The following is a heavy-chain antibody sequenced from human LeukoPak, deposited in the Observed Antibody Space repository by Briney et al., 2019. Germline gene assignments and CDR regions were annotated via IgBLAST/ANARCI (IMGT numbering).Heavy chain of an antibody. CDR2: ISAYNGNT. CDR3: ASTPLAAAGIFDY. Sequence: ASVKVSCKASGYTFTSYGISWVRHAPGQGLEWMGWISAYNGNTNYAQKLQGRVTITADKSTSTAYMELSSLRSEDTAVYYCASTPLAAAGIFDYWGQGTLVTVSS. J-gene: IGHJ4*02. CDR1: GYTFTSYG. V-gene: IGHV1-18*01. D-gene: IGHD6-13*01.